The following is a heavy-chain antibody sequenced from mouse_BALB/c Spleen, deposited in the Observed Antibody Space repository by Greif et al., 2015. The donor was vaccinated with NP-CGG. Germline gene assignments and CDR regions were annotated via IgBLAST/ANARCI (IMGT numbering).Heavy chain of an antibody. Sequence: EVQLQQSGTVLARPGASVKMSCKASGYTFTSYWMHWVKQRPGQGLEWIGAIYPGNSDTSYNQKFKGKAKLTAVTSTSTAYMGLSSLTNEDSAVYYCTRKGFDYGYYFDYWGQGTTLTVSS. D-gene: IGHD1-2*01. CDR3: TRKGFDYGYYFDY. J-gene: IGHJ2*01. V-gene: IGHV1-5*01. CDR1: GYTFTSYW. CDR2: IYPGNSDT.